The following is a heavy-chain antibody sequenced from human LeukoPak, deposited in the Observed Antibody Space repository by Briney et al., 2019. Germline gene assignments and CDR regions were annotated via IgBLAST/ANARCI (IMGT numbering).Heavy chain of an antibody. CDR3: ARVYIAAAGSLGASYYYYYYMDV. CDR1: GYTFTGYY. D-gene: IGHD6-13*01. J-gene: IGHJ6*03. CDR2: INPNSGGT. V-gene: IGHV1-2*02. Sequence: ASVKVSCKASGYTFTGYYMHWVRQAPGQGLEWMGWINPNSGGTNYAQKFQGRVTMTRDTSISTAYMELRSLRSDDTAVYYCARVYIAAAGSLGASYYYYYYMDVWGKGTTVTVSS.